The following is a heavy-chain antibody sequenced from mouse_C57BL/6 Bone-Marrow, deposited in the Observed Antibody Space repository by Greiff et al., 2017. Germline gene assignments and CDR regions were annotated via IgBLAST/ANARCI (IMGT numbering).Heavy chain of an antibody. CDR3: ARDYYGSSMFAY. CDR1: GYTFTSYW. D-gene: IGHD1-1*01. J-gene: IGHJ3*01. CDR2: IDPSDSYT. Sequence: VQLQQSGAELVKPGASVKLSCKASGYTFTSYWMQWVKQRPGQGLEWIGEIDPSDSYTNYNQKFKGKATLTVDTSSSTAYMQLSSLTSEDSAVYYCARDYYGSSMFAYWGQGTLVTVSA. V-gene: IGHV1-50*01.